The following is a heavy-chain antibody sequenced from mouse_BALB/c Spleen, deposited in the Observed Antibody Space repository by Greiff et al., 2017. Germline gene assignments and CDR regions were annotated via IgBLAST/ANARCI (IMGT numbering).Heavy chain of an antibody. J-gene: IGHJ1*01. Sequence: EVNLVDSGGGLVKPGGSLKLSCAASGFTFSSYAMSWVRQTPEKRLEWVATISSGGSYTYYPDSVKGRFTISRDNAKNTLYLQMSSLRSEDTAMYYCARSHDGYYWYFDVWGAGTTVTVSS. CDR2: ISSGGSYT. CDR3: ARSHDGYYWYFDV. V-gene: IGHV5-9-3*01. D-gene: IGHD2-3*01. CDR1: GFTFSSYA.